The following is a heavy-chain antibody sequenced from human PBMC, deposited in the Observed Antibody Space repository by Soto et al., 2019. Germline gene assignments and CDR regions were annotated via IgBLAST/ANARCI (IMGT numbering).Heavy chain of an antibody. CDR1: GFIFSSYA. D-gene: IGHD3-16*01. V-gene: IGHV3-30-3*01. Sequence: QVQLVESGGGVVQPGRSLRLSCAASGFIFSSYAMHWVRQAPGKGLEWVAVISYDRSNKYHADSVKGRFTISRDNSKNTLYLQMNSLRAEDTAVYYCAREGRIAGGFDYWGQGTLVTVSS. CDR2: ISYDRSNK. CDR3: AREGRIAGGFDY. J-gene: IGHJ4*02.